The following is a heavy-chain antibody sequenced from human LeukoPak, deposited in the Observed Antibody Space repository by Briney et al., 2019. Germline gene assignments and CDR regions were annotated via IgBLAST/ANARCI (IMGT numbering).Heavy chain of an antibody. CDR2: IFHSGGT. CDR1: GGSMSSHY. J-gene: IGHJ5*02. V-gene: IGHV4-59*11. CDR3: ARGRAWFDP. Sequence: SETLSLTCTVSGGSMSSHYWSWIRQPPGKGLEWIGYIFHSGGTSYNPSLKGRVTISVDTSKNQFSLKLSSVTAADTALYYCARGRAWFDPWGQGTLVSVSS.